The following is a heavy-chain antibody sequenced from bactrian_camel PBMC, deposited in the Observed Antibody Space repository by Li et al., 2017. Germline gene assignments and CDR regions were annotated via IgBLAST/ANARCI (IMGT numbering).Heavy chain of an antibody. V-gene: IGHV3S1*01. Sequence: VQLVESGGGSVEAGDTLTLSCATPALTPSGYCMGWFRQVPGKEREGVAAIYSVRGTTYYSDSVKGRFTLTKDNAKKQVYLQMNSLNSEDTAMYYCAADLVTDEPSLVEREYYYWGQGTQVTVS. CDR2: IYSVRGTT. J-gene: IGHJ4*01. D-gene: IGHD1*01. CDR3: AADLVTDEPSLVEREYYY. CDR1: ALTPSGYC.